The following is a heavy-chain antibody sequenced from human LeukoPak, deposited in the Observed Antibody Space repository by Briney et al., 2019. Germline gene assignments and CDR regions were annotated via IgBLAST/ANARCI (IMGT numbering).Heavy chain of an antibody. CDR2: IYYSGST. V-gene: IGHV4-59*01. CDR3: ARDVSAFRWLQLGDAFDI. J-gene: IGHJ3*02. Sequence: SETLSLTCTVSGGSISSYYWSWIRQPPGKGLERIGYIYYSGSTNYNPSLKSRVTISVDTSKNQFSLKLSSVTAADTAVYYCARDVSAFRWLQLGDAFDIWGQGTMVTVSP. D-gene: IGHD5-24*01. CDR1: GGSISSYY.